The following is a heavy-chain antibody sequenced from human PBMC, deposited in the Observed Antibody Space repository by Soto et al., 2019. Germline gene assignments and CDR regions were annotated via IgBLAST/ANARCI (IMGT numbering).Heavy chain of an antibody. D-gene: IGHD6-13*01. CDR2: IYPGDSDT. CDR3: ARHRYSSSWYYYYGMDV. J-gene: IGHJ6*02. V-gene: IGHV5-51*01. CDR1: GYSFTSYW. Sequence: PGESLKISCKGSGYSFTSYWIGWVRQMPGKGLEWMGIIYPGDSDTRYSPSFQGQVTISADKSISTAYLQWSSLKASDTAMYYCARHRYSSSWYYYYGMDVWGQGTTVTVSS.